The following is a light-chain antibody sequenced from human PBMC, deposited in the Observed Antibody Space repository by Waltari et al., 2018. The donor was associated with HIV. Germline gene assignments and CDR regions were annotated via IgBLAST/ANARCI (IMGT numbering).Light chain of an antibody. Sequence: QSVVTQPPSVSGTPGQTVTISCSGSTSNIGIKTVNWYQHLPGTAPKRLIYGNYQRPSGDPDRFSASKSGTSASLAISGLQSEDEADYYCASWDASLNGWVFGGGTKLTVL. CDR2: GNY. CDR1: TSNIGIKT. CDR3: ASWDASLNGWV. V-gene: IGLV1-44*01. J-gene: IGLJ3*02.